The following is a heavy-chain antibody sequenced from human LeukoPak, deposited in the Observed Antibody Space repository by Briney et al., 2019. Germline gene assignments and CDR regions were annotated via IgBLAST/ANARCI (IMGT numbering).Heavy chain of an antibody. V-gene: IGHV3-23*01. D-gene: IGHD3-22*01. CDR3: AKDLTMIVVVSVDY. CDR1: GFTFSSYA. Sequence: GGSLRLSCAASGFTFSSYAMSWVRQALGKGLEWVSAISGSGGSTYYADSVKGRFTISRDNSKNTLYLQMNSLRAEDTAVYYCAKDLTMIVVVSVDYWGQGTLVTVSS. J-gene: IGHJ4*02. CDR2: ISGSGGST.